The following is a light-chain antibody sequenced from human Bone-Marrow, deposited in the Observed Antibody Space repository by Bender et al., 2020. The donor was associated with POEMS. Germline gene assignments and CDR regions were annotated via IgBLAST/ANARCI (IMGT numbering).Light chain of an antibody. CDR2: SNN. Sequence: QSVLTQPPSASGTPGQSVTISCSGTSSNFGNNAANWYQHVPGTAPKLLIYSNNQRPSGVPDLFSAPTSGTSASLAISGLHSDDEADYYCSSWDDRLNGWVFGGGTKLPVL. CDR3: SSWDDRLNGWV. CDR1: SSNFGNNA. J-gene: IGLJ3*02. V-gene: IGLV1-44*01.